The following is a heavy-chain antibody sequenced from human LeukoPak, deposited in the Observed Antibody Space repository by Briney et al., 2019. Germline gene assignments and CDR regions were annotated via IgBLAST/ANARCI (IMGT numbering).Heavy chain of an antibody. CDR3: TQYVSGTYHNRGALDP. J-gene: IGHJ5*02. V-gene: IGHV3-15*05. D-gene: IGHD3-10*01. Sequence: GGSLRLSCAASGLTFNNAWMSWVRQAPGKGLEWVGRIKSETEGGTTDYAAPVKGRFTISRDDSKATLYLQMSSLKSEDTAVYYCTQYVSGTYHNRGALDPWGQGTLVTVSS. CDR2: IKSETEGGTT. CDR1: GLTFNNAW.